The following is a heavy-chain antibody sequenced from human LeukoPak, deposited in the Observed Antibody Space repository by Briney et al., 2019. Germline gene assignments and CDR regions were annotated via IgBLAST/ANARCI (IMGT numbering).Heavy chain of an antibody. CDR2: IQYDGSNE. J-gene: IGHJ6*04. CDR1: RFTFSSYG. Sequence: GGSLRLSCAASRFTFSSYGMHWVRQAPGKGLEWVAYIQYDGSNEQYADSVKGRFSISRDNAKNSLYLQMNSLRAEDTAVYYCAELGITMIGGVWGKGTTVTISS. V-gene: IGHV3-30*02. D-gene: IGHD3-10*02. CDR3: AELGITMIGGV.